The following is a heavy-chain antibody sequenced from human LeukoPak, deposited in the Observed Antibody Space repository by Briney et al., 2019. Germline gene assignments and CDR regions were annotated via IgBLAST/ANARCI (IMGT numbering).Heavy chain of an antibody. CDR1: GFTFSSYA. CDR3: AKDFSSTSCSYFDY. J-gene: IGHJ4*02. CDR2: ISGSGGST. D-gene: IGHD2-2*01. V-gene: IGHV3-23*01. Sequence: GGSLRLSCAASGFTFSSYAMGWVRQAPGKGLEWVSAISGSGGSTYYADSVKGRFTISRDNSKNTLYLQMNSLRAEDTAVYYCAKDFSSTSCSYFDYWGQGTLVTVSS.